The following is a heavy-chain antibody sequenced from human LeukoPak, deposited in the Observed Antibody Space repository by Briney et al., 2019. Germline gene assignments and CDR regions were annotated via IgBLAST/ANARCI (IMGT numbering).Heavy chain of an antibody. D-gene: IGHD1-7*01. CDR1: GYTFTTYD. J-gene: IGHJ6*03. Sequence: ASVKVSCKASGYTFTTYDMHWVRQASGQGLEWMGWVSPNSGKTAYAQKFQDRVTMTRDTSKSTGYMELSSLRSEDTAVYYCVRGYFNWNYAGVGEYYYMDVWGKGTTVTVSS. V-gene: IGHV1-8*02. CDR2: VSPNSGKT. CDR3: VRGYFNWNYAGVGEYYYMDV.